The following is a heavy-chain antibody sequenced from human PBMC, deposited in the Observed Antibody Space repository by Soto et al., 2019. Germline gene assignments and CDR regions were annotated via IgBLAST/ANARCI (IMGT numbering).Heavy chain of an antibody. D-gene: IGHD3-10*01. J-gene: IGHJ6*02. Sequence: GGSLRLSCAASGFTFSSYAMHWVRQAPGKGLEWVAVISYDGSNKYYADSVKGRFTISRDNSKNTLYLQMNSLRAEDTAVYYCARDGMGSGSYYLSRTYYYGMDVWGQGTTVTVSS. CDR1: GFTFSSYA. V-gene: IGHV3-30-3*01. CDR2: ISYDGSNK. CDR3: ARDGMGSGSYYLSRTYYYGMDV.